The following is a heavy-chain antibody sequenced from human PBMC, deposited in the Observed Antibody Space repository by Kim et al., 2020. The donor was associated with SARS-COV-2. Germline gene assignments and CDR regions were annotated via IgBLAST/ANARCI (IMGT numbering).Heavy chain of an antibody. J-gene: IGHJ6*02. Sequence: SETLSLTCTVSGGSISSYYWSWIRQPPGKGLEWIGYIYYSGSTNYNPSLKSRVTISVDTSKNQFSLKLSSVTAADTAVYYCARDGRYFDWTTQNYGMDVWGQGTTVTVSS. CDR3: ARDGRYFDWTTQNYGMDV. D-gene: IGHD3-9*01. CDR2: IYYSGST. V-gene: IGHV4-59*01. CDR1: GGSISSYY.